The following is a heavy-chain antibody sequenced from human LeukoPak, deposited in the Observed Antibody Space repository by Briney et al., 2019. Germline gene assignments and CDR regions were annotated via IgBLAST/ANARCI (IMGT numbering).Heavy chain of an antibody. CDR3: ARKGIPITGNYYFDY. Sequence: GGSLRLSCAASGFTFRSYGIHWVRQAPGKGLEWVAVIWYDGSNKYYADSVKDRFTISRDNSKNTLYLQMNSLRAEDTAVYYCARKGIPITGNYYFDYWGQGTLVTVSS. J-gene: IGHJ4*02. D-gene: IGHD1-20*01. CDR2: IWYDGSNK. V-gene: IGHV3-33*01. CDR1: GFTFRSYG.